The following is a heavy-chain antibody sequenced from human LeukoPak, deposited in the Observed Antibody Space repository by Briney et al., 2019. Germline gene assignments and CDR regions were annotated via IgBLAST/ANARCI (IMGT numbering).Heavy chain of an antibody. CDR1: GYTFTGYY. CDR2: INPNSGGT. J-gene: IGHJ5*02. Sequence: ASVKVSCKASGYTFTGYYMHWVRQAPGQGLEWMGWINPNSGGTNYAQKFQGRVTMTRDTSISTAYMELSRLRSDDTAVYYCARYPFSSWYLGFDPWGQGTLVTVSS. D-gene: IGHD6-13*01. CDR3: ARYPFSSWYLGFDP. V-gene: IGHV1-2*02.